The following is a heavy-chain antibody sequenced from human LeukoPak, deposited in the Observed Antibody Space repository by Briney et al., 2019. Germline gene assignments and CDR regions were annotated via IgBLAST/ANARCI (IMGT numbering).Heavy chain of an antibody. V-gene: IGHV1-46*01. J-gene: IGHJ4*02. D-gene: IGHD4-17*01. CDR2: INPSGGST. CDR3: ARGPGTHDYGDYEDYFDY. Sequence: ASVKVSCKASGYTFTSYYMHWVRQAPGQGLEWMGIINPSGGSTSYAQKFQGRVTMTRDTSTSTVYMELSSLRSEDTAVYYCARGPGTHDYGDYEDYFDYWGQGTLVTVSS. CDR1: GYTFTSYY.